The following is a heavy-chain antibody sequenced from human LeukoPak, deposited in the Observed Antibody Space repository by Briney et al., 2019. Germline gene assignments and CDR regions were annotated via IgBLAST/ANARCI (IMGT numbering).Heavy chain of an antibody. D-gene: IGHD6-13*01. CDR3: ARVGYSSSWYDAFDI. V-gene: IGHV3-23*01. CDR1: GFTFSSYA. CDR2: ISGSGGST. J-gene: IGHJ3*02. Sequence: GGSLRLSCAASGFTFSSYAMSWVRQAPGKGLEWVSAISGSGGSTYYADSVKGRFTISRDNSKNTLYLQMNSLRAEDTAVYYCARVGYSSSWYDAFDIWGQGTMVTVSS.